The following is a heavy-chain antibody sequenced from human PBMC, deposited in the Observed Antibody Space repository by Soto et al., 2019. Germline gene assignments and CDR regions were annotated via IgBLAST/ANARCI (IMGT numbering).Heavy chain of an antibody. J-gene: IGHJ4*02. CDR3: AKDRLAGGFDY. Sequence: GGSLRLSCAVSGFTISTYWMIWVRQAPGKGLEWVSLVSATAGTTYYTDSVKGRFTISRDNSRNTVYLQMNSLRADGTAVYYCAKDRLAGGFDYWGQGTLVTVSS. D-gene: IGHD3-16*01. V-gene: IGHV3-23*01. CDR2: VSATAGTT. CDR1: GFTISTYW.